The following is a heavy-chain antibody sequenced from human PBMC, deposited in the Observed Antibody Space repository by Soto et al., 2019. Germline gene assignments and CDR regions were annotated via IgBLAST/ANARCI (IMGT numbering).Heavy chain of an antibody. D-gene: IGHD5-18*01. CDR3: AREGYSYGFRT. J-gene: IGHJ4*02. V-gene: IGHV1-69*13. CDR1: GGTFSSYA. Sequence: ASVKVSFKASGGTFSSYAISWVRQAPGQGLEWMGGIIPIFGTANYAQKFQGRVTITADESTSTAYMELSSLRSEDTAVYYCAREGYSYGFRTWGQGTLVTVSS. CDR2: IIPIFGTA.